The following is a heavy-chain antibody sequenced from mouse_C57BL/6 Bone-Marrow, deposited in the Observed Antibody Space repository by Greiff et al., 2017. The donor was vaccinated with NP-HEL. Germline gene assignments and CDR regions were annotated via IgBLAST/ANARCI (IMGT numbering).Heavy chain of an antibody. CDR1: GYTFTSYW. CDR2: IDPSDSYT. V-gene: IGHV1-69*01. Sequence: QVQLQQPGAELVMPGASVKLSCKASGYTFTSYWMHWVKQRPGQGLEWIGEIDPSDSYTNYNQKFKGKSTLTVDKSSSTAYMQLSSLTSEDSAVYYCAREGTYYSNYFWFAYWGQGTLVTVSA. CDR3: AREGTYYSNYFWFAY. J-gene: IGHJ3*01. D-gene: IGHD2-5*01.